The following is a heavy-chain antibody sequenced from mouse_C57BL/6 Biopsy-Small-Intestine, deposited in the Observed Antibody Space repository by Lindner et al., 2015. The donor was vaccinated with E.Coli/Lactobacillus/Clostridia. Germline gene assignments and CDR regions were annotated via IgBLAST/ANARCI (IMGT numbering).Heavy chain of an antibody. Sequence: VQLQESGPELVKPGASVKISCKASGYSFTGYYMNWVKQSPEKSLEWIGEINPSTGGTTYNQKFKAKATVTVDKSSNTAYMQLKSLTSEDSAVYYCARSYYDYLDYWGQGTTLTVSS. D-gene: IGHD2-4*01. CDR3: ARSYYDYLDY. J-gene: IGHJ2*01. V-gene: IGHV1-42*01. CDR1: GYSFTGYY. CDR2: INPSTGGT.